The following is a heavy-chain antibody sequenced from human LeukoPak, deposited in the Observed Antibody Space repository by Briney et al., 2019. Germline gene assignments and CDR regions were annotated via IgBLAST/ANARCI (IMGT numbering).Heavy chain of an antibody. CDR3: VREGYYDSSGYLGVFDY. J-gene: IGHJ4*02. Sequence: GGSLRLSCAASGFTFSGYSMNWVRQAPGKGLEWVSYISDSGSTKYYADSVKGRFTISRDNAKNSVYLQMKSLRAEDTAVYYCVREGYYDSSGYLGVFDYWGQGTLVTVSP. CDR2: ISDSGSTK. V-gene: IGHV3-48*04. CDR1: GFTFSGYS. D-gene: IGHD3-22*01.